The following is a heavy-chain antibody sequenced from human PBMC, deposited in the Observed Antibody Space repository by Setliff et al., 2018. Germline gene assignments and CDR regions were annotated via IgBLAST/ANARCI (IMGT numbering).Heavy chain of an antibody. Sequence: GESLKISCAASGSTFSGSSLHWVRQAPGKGLEWVAAISYDGTNTYYADSVKGRFTLSRDNSKNTLYLQMNSLRAEDTALYYCAKDLSTSITVGALDSWGPGTLVTVSS. J-gene: IGHJ4*02. CDR1: GSTFSGSS. V-gene: IGHV3-30*18. CDR2: ISYDGTNT. D-gene: IGHD4-4*01. CDR3: AKDLSTSITVGALDS.